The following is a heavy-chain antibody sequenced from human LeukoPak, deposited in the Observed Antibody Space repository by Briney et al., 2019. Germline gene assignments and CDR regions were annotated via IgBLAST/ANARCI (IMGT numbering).Heavy chain of an antibody. CDR3: AKVRGSGSYYRRGYFDY. CDR1: GFTFSSYA. D-gene: IGHD3-10*01. Sequence: GGSLRLSCAASGFTFSSYAMSSVRQAPGKGLEWVSAISGSGGSTYYADSVKGRFTISRDNSKNTLYLQMNSLRAEDTAVYYCAKVRGSGSYYRRGYFDYWGQGTLVTVSS. CDR2: ISGSGGST. J-gene: IGHJ4*02. V-gene: IGHV3-23*01.